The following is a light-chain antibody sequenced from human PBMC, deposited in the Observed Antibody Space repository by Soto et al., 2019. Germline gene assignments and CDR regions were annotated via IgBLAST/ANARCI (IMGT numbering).Light chain of an antibody. CDR2: DAS. J-gene: IGKJ2*01. CDR1: QSISSW. Sequence: DIQMTQSPSTLSASVGDRVTITCRASQSISSWLAWYQQKPGKAPKLLIYDASSLESGVPSRFSGSGSGTDFTLTISSLQPDDFATYYCQQYNSYSYTFGPGTKLEIK. V-gene: IGKV1-5*01. CDR3: QQYNSYSYT.